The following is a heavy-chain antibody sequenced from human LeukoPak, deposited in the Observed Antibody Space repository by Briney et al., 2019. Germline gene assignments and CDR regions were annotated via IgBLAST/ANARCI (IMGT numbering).Heavy chain of an antibody. Sequence: SVKVSCKASGGTFSSYAISWVRQAPGQRLEWMGRIIPILGIANYAQKFQGRVTITADKSTSTAYMELSSLRSEDTAVYYCARAAGYYDSSGYYYPSYYFDYWGQGALVTVSS. V-gene: IGHV1-69*04. CDR3: ARAAGYYDSSGYYYPSYYFDY. J-gene: IGHJ4*02. D-gene: IGHD3-22*01. CDR2: IIPILGIA. CDR1: GGTFSSYA.